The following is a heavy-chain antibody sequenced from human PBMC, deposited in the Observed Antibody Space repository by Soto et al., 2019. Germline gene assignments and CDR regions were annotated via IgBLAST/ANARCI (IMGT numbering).Heavy chain of an antibody. D-gene: IGHD6-13*01. CDR3: ARGYSSSWSQGIGSGWYRWFDP. CDR2: INHSGST. V-gene: IGHV4-34*01. CDR1: GGSFSGYY. J-gene: IGHJ5*02. Sequence: SETLSLTCAVYGGSFSGYYWSWIRQPPGKGLEWIGEINHSGSTNYNPSLKSRVTISVDTSKNQFSLKLSSVTAADTAVYYCARGYSSSWSQGIGSGWYRWFDPWGQGTLVT.